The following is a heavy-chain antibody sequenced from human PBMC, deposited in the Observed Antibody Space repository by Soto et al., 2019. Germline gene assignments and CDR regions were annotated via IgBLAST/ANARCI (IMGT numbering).Heavy chain of an antibody. D-gene: IGHD4-17*01. CDR2: ITDNGGST. V-gene: IGHV3-23*01. CDR1: GFTFSSDG. Sequence: EVQLLESGGGLVQAGGSLRLSCAASGFTFSSDGMSRVRQAPGKGLEWVSLITDNGGSTYYAVSVKGRFTISRNNTKITLCLSMNSLRAEDTAVYYCAKERATTNAFDYWGQGGLVTVSS. J-gene: IGHJ4*02. CDR3: AKERATTNAFDY.